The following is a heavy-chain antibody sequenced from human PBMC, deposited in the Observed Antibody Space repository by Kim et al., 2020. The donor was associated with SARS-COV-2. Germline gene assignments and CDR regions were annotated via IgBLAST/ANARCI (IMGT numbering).Heavy chain of an antibody. J-gene: IGHJ6*01. D-gene: IGHD2-21*02. CDR3: ASTYCGGDCYSRNYYYGLDG. CDR2: IDPSDSYT. V-gene: IGHV5-10-1*01. Sequence: GESLKISCKGSGYSFTSYWISWVRQMPGKGLEWMGRIDPSDSYTNYSPSFQGHGTISADKTISTAYLRWSSLKASDTAMYYCASTYCGGDCYSRNYYYGLDGWGQGTTVTDSS. CDR1: GYSFTSYW.